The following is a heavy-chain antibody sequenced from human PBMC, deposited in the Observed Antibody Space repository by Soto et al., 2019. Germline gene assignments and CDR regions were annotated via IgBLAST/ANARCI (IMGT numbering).Heavy chain of an antibody. CDR1: GGSISSGGYY. V-gene: IGHV4-31*03. D-gene: IGHD2-8*02. CDR3: ARLVPLGTGIDY. CDR2: IYYSGST. J-gene: IGHJ4*02. Sequence: SETLSLTCTVSGGSISSGGYYWSWIRQHPGKGLEWIGYIYYSGSTYYNPSLKSRVTISVDTSKNQFSLKLSSVTAADTAVYYCARLVPLGTGIDYWGQGTLVTVSS.